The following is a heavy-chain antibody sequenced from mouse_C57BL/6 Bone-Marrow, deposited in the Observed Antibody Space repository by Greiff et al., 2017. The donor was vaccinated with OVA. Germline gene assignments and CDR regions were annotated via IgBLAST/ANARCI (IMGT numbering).Heavy chain of an antibody. D-gene: IGHD1-1*01. V-gene: IGHV5-12*01. CDR3: ARRHYYGSSCEATDY. Sequence: EVMLVESGGGLVQPGGSLKLSCAASGFTFSDYYMYWVRQTPEKRLEWVAYISNGGGSTYYPDTVKGRFTLSRDNAKNTLYLQMSSLKTEDTALYYGARRHYYGSSCEATDYWGQGTSVTVSS. CDR2: ISNGGGST. J-gene: IGHJ4*01. CDR1: GFTFSDYY.